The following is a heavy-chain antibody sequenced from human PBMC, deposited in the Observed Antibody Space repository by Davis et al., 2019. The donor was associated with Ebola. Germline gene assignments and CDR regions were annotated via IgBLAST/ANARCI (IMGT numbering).Heavy chain of an antibody. CDR1: GYSFTSYW. CDR3: ARRDIVVVPAAMGDYGMDV. J-gene: IGHJ6*02. CDR2: IYPGDSDT. V-gene: IGHV5-51*01. D-gene: IGHD2-2*01. Sequence: GESLKISCHGSGYSFTSYWIGWVRQMPGKGLEWMGIIYPGDSDTRYSPSFQGQVTISADKSISTAYLQWSSLKASDTAMYYCARRDIVVVPAAMGDYGMDVWGQGTTVTVSS.